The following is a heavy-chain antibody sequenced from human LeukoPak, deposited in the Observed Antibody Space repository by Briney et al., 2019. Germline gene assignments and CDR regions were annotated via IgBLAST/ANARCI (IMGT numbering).Heavy chain of an antibody. CDR3: ARRIGYSSDWPHWYFDL. Sequence: SETLSLTCAVHGGSFSGYFWSWVRQPPGKGLEWIGEITHSGNTNYNSSLKSRVTISVDTSNNQFSLKLNSVTAADTSVYYCARRIGYSSDWPHWYFDLWGRGTLVTVSS. D-gene: IGHD6-19*01. V-gene: IGHV4-34*01. CDR1: GGSFSGYF. CDR2: ITHSGNT. J-gene: IGHJ2*01.